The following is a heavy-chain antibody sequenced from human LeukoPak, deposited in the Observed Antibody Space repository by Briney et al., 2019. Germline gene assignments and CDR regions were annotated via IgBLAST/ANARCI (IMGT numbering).Heavy chain of an antibody. J-gene: IGHJ4*02. V-gene: IGHV1-2*02. D-gene: IGHD4-11*01. CDR3: ATPGGLDSNYIFDY. Sequence: ASVKVSCKASGYTFTGYYMHWVQQAPGQGLEWMGWINPNSVGTNYAQKFQGRVTMTRDTSISTAYMELSRLRSDDTAVYYCATPGGLDSNYIFDYWGQGTLVTVSS. CDR2: INPNSVGT. CDR1: GYTFTGYY.